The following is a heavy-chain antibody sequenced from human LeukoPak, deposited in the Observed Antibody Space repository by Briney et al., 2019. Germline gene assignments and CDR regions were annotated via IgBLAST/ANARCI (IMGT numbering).Heavy chain of an antibody. D-gene: IGHD4-17*01. V-gene: IGHV4-4*07. CDR1: GGSINSYY. CDR2: IYTSGSS. Sequence: SETLSLTCTVSGGSINSYYWSWIRQPAGKGLEWIGRIYTSGSSNYNPSLKSRVTMSVDTSKNQFSLRLTSVTAADTAAYYCARAAYGDYRYYYFYLDVWGKGTTVTVSS. CDR3: ARAAYGDYRYYYFYLDV. J-gene: IGHJ6*03.